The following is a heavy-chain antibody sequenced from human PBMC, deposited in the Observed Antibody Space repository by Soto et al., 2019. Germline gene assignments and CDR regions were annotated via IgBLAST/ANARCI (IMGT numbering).Heavy chain of an antibody. V-gene: IGHV3-23*01. J-gene: IGHJ4*02. CDR1: GFTFSSYA. D-gene: IGHD2-15*01. Sequence: GGSLRLSCAASGFTFSSYAMSWVRQAPGKGLEWVSAISGSGGSTYYADSVKGRFTISRDNSKNTLYLQMNSLRAEDTAVYYCAKGYCSGGSCYLGLGYWGQGTLVTVSS. CDR3: AKGYCSGGSCYLGLGY. CDR2: ISGSGGST.